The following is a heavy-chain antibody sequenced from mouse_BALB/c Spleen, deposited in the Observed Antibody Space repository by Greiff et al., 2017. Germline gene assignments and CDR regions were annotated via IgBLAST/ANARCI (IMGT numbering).Heavy chain of an antibody. D-gene: IGHD3-1*01. Sequence: EVQLVESGGGLVQPGGSRKLSCAASGFTFSSFGMHWVRQAPEKGLEWVAYISSGSSTIYYADTVKGRFTISRDNPKNTLFLQMTSLRSEDTAMYYCARAARATSYFDYWGQGTTLTVSS. V-gene: IGHV5-17*02. CDR3: ARAARATSYFDY. CDR2: ISSGSSTI. J-gene: IGHJ2*01. CDR1: GFTFSSFG.